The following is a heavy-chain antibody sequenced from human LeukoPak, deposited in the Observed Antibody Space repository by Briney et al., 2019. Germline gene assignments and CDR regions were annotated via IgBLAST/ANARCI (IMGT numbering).Heavy chain of an antibody. CDR2: IYYSGST. D-gene: IGHD6-25*01. J-gene: IGHJ3*02. CDR3: ARRASGDAFDI. Sequence: SQTLSLTCTVSGGSISSGSYYWGWIRQPPGKGLEWIGSIYYSGSTYYNPSLKSRVTISVDTSKNQFSLKLSSVTAADTAVYYCARRASGDAFDIWGQGTMVTVSS. CDR1: GGSISSGSYY. V-gene: IGHV4-39*01.